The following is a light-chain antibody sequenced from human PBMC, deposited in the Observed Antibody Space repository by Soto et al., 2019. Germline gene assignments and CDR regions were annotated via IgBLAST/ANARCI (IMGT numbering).Light chain of an antibody. V-gene: IGLV2-14*01. CDR2: DVS. CDR3: SSYTSSSTLMV. J-gene: IGLJ2*01. CDR1: SSDVGGYNY. Sequence: HSALTQPASVSGSPGQSITISCTGTSSDVGGYNYVSWYQQHPARAPKLMIYDVSDRPSGVSNRFSGSKSGNTASLTISGLQAEDEADYYCSSYTSSSTLMVFGGGTKLTVL.